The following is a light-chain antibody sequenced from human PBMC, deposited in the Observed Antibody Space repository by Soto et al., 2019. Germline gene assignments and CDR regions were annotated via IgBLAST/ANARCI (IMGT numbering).Light chain of an antibody. Sequence: EIVLTQFPGALSLSPGERVTLSCRASQTVSNTYLAWYQQKSGQAPKFLIYGASNRATGIPDRFSGSGSGTDFTLTISRLEPEDFAVYYCQQYGSSPNTFGQGTKLEIK. CDR3: QQYGSSPNT. J-gene: IGKJ2*01. CDR2: GAS. V-gene: IGKV3-20*01. CDR1: QTVSNTY.